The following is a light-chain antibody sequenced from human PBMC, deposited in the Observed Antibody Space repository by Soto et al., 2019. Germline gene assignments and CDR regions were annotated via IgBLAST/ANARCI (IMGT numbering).Light chain of an antibody. CDR1: QGIGAT. CDR3: QQYGRT. J-gene: IGKJ1*01. CDR2: GAS. Sequence: VLTHSPATLSVSPGEGAPLSCRASQGIGATLAWYQRKPGQAPRLLIYGASSRATGIPDRFSGSGSGTDFTLTISRLEPEDFAVYYCQQYGRTFGQGTKVDI. V-gene: IGKV3-20*01.